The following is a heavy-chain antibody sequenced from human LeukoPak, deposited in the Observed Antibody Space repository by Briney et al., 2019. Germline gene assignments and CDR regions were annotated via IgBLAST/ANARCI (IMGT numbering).Heavy chain of an antibody. CDR1: GFTFSSYA. D-gene: IGHD1-26*01. V-gene: IGHV3-23*01. CDR2: ISGSGGST. CDR3: SRGGVGATCPADY. J-gene: IGHJ4*02. Sequence: GRSLRLSCAASGFTFSSYAMHWVRQAPGKGLEWVSAISGSGGSTYYADSVKGRFTISRDNSKNTLYLQMNSLRAEDTAVYYCSRGGVGATCPADYWGQGTLVTVSS.